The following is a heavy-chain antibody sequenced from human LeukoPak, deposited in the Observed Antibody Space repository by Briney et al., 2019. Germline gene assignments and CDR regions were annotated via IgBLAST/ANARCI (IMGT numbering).Heavy chain of an antibody. Sequence: GGSLRLSCAASGFTFSSYAMHWVRQAPGKGLEWVAVISYDGSNKYYADSVKGRFTISRDNSKNTLYLQMNSLRAEDTAVYYCARDVAGIVGAHFDYWGQGALVTVSS. D-gene: IGHD1-26*01. CDR2: ISYDGSNK. V-gene: IGHV3-30-3*01. CDR1: GFTFSSYA. J-gene: IGHJ4*02. CDR3: ARDVAGIVGAHFDY.